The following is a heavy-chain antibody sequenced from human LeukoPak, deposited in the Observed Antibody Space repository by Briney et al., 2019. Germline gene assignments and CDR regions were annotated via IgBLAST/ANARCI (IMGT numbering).Heavy chain of an antibody. Sequence: GGSLRLSCAASGFTFSSYAMTWVRQAPGKEPEWVSAISTSGGNTYYADSVKGRFTISRDNSKNTLYLQMNSLRAEDTAVYYCAKAQPNSGSYWGFDYWGQGTLVTVSS. CDR2: ISTSGGNT. D-gene: IGHD1-26*01. V-gene: IGHV3-23*01. CDR3: AKAQPNSGSYWGFDY. CDR1: GFTFSSYA. J-gene: IGHJ4*02.